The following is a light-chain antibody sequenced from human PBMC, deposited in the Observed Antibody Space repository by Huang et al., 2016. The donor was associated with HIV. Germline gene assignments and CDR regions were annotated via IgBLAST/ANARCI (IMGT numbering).Light chain of an antibody. CDR1: QSVGTN. Sequence: IVMTQSPATLSLSPGDRVALSCRASQSVGTNLAWYPQKSGQAPRLLIYDASSRATGVPARFSAGGCGTDFTRTIDSLQSEDYAVYFCQQYDVWPPRYTFGQGTKLDIK. CDR3: QQYDVWPPRYT. CDR2: DAS. V-gene: IGKV3-15*01. J-gene: IGKJ2*01.